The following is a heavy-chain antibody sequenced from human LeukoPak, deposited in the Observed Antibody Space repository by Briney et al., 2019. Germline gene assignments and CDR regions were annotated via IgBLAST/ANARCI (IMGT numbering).Heavy chain of an antibody. V-gene: IGHV4-39*01. D-gene: IGHD2-21*02. Sequence: PSETLSLTCSVSGDSISSSSYYWGWLRQPPGKGLEWIGSIFYSGSTYYNPSRKGRVTIAVYKSKNQVSLKLSTLTAADAAVYYCARHWGISGGDMNNCFDPWGQGTLVTVSS. CDR2: IFYSGST. CDR3: ARHWGISGGDMNNCFDP. CDR1: GDSISSSSYY. J-gene: IGHJ5*02.